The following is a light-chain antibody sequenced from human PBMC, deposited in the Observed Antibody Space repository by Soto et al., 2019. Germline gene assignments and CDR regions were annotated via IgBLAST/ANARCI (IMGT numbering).Light chain of an antibody. CDR1: QDISYF. CDR2: DES. V-gene: IGKV1-33*01. J-gene: IGKJ1*01. Sequence: DILMTQSPSSLSASVGDRVTITCQASQDISYFLNWYQHRPGKAPKLLIYDESNLKAEVPSMFSGSGSGTDFPLTISSLQPEDIATYYCQQYEHLPVFGPGTSVEIK. CDR3: QQYEHLPV.